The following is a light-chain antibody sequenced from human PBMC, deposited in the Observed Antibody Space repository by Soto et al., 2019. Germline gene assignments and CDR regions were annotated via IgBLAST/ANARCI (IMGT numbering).Light chain of an antibody. Sequence: QSVLTQPPSASETPGQRVTISCSGSSSNIGSNTVNWYQQLPGTAPKLLIYNNNQRPSGVPDRFSGPKSGTSASLAISGLQSEDEADYYCAAWDDSLNGPVFGGGTQLTVL. V-gene: IGLV1-44*01. CDR2: NNN. CDR3: AAWDDSLNGPV. CDR1: SSNIGSNT. J-gene: IGLJ2*01.